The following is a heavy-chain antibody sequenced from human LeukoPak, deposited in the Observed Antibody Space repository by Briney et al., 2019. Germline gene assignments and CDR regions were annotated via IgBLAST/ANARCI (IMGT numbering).Heavy chain of an antibody. CDR2: ISSSGSTV. J-gene: IGHJ5*01. V-gene: IGHV3-48*04. CDR1: GFTLSFYS. CDR3: AREKSNWGYDS. D-gene: IGHD7-27*01. Sequence: QPGGSLRLSCAASGFTLSFYSMNWVRQAPGKGLEWISYISSSGSTVYYADSVKGRFTISRDNANNSLYLQMSGLRTEDTAVYYCAREKSNWGYDSWGQGTLVTVSS.